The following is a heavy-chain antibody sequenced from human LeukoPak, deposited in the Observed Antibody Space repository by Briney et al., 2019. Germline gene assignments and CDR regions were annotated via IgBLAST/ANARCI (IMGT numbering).Heavy chain of an antibody. V-gene: IGHV1-69*13. D-gene: IGHD5-12*01. CDR1: GYNFVGYY. CDR2: IIPIFGTA. CDR3: ARGPRRQWMYNWFDP. Sequence: ASVKVSCKGSGYNFVGYYIHWVRQAPGQGLEWMGGIIPIFGTANYAQKFQGRVTITADESTSTAYMELSSLRSEDTAVYYCARGPRRQWMYNWFDPWGQGTLVTVSS. J-gene: IGHJ5*02.